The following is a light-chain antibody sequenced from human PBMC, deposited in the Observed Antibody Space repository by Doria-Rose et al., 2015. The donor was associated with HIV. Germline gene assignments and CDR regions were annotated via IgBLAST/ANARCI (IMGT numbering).Light chain of an antibody. CDR2: WAS. J-gene: IGKJ3*01. V-gene: IGKV4-1*01. CDR3: QQYYDTPS. Sequence: DIQVTQSPESLGMSLGERATLNCKSNQSLLYTSKNYLAWYQQKPGQPPKLLIYWASTRQTGVTDRFSGSGSGTDFTLTISSLEAEDVAVYYCQQYYDTPSFGPGTTVDIK. CDR1: QSLLYTSKNY.